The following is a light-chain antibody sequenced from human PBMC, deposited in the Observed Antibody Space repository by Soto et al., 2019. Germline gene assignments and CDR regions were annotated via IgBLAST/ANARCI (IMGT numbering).Light chain of an antibody. CDR2: GNT. CDR3: QSYDDRRGAPV. J-gene: IGLJ3*02. Sequence: QSVLTQPPSVSGAPGQRVTISCIGRSSNIGAGYDVHWYQYIPGTAPKLLIYGNTIRPSGVPDRFSGSKSGTSASLAISGLQAGDEAAYYCQSYDDRRGAPVIGGGTKLTVL. CDR1: SSNIGAGYD. V-gene: IGLV1-40*01.